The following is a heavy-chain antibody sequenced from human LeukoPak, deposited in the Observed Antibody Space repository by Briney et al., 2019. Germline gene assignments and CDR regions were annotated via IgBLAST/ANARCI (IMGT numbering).Heavy chain of an antibody. Sequence: SETLSLTCTVSGGSISSYYWSWIRQPPGKGLEWIGYIYNSGSTNYNPSLKSRVTISVDTSKNQFSLKLSSVTAADTAVYYCARDYPPTMVRALYGMDVWGQGTTVTVSS. CDR3: ARDYPPTMVRALYGMDV. CDR1: GGSISSYY. D-gene: IGHD3-10*01. CDR2: IYNSGST. J-gene: IGHJ6*02. V-gene: IGHV4-59*12.